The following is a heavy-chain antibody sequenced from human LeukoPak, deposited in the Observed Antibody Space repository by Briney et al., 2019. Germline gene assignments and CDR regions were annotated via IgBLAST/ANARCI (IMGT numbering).Heavy chain of an antibody. J-gene: IGHJ6*03. Sequence: ASVTVSCKASGYTFSSYGISWVRQAPGQGLEGVGGISAYNGNTDYAQKLQVRVTMTTDTSTSTAYMELLSLRSAATAVYDCARAYTFSYYYMDVWGKGTTVTVSS. CDR1: GYTFSSYG. CDR2: ISAYNGNT. V-gene: IGHV1-18*01. CDR3: ARAYTFSYYYMDV. D-gene: IGHD3-16*01.